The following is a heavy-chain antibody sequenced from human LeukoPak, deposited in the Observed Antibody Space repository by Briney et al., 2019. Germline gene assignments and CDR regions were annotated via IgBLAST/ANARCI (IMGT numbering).Heavy chain of an antibody. Sequence: PGGSLRLSCAASGFTFSSYAMSWVRQAPGKGLEWVSAISGSGGSTYYADSVKGRFTISRDNSKNTLYLQMNSLRAEDTAVYYCAKDKRLFDFWSGYPPYYFDYWGQGTLVTVSS. V-gene: IGHV3-23*01. CDR3: AKDKRLFDFWSGYPPYYFDY. J-gene: IGHJ4*02. CDR2: ISGSGGST. CDR1: GFTFSSYA. D-gene: IGHD3-3*01.